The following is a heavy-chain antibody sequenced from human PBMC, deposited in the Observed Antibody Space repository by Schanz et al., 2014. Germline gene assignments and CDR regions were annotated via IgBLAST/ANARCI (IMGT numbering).Heavy chain of an antibody. Sequence: QVQLVDSGGGLVQPGGSLRLSCAASGFPFSDYFMAWIRQPPGRGLEWVSYIGNGGVTIYYADSVKGRFTISRDNSKNSLYLQMNSLRAEDTAVYFCAKIERNEDWGQGTLVTVSS. CDR3: AKIERNED. CDR2: IGNGGVTI. V-gene: IGHV3-11*01. D-gene: IGHD1-1*01. CDR1: GFPFSDYF. J-gene: IGHJ4*02.